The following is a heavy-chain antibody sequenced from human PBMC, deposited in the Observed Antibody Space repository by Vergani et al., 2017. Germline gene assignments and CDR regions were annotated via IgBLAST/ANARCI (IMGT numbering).Heavy chain of an antibody. CDR1: GFSLSTSGVG. Sequence: QITLKESGPTLVKPTQTLTLTCTFSGFSLSTSGVGVGWIRQPPGKALEWLALIYWDDDKRYSPSLKSRLTITKDTSKNQVVLTMTNMYPVDTATYYCALGIHQSIAAAYLGNWFDPWGQGTLVTVSS. J-gene: IGHJ5*02. V-gene: IGHV2-5*02. CDR3: ALGIHQSIAAAYLGNWFDP. CDR2: IYWDDDK. D-gene: IGHD6-13*01.